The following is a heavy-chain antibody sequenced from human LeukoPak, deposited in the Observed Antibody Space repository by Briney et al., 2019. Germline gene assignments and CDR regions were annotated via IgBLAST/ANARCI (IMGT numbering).Heavy chain of an antibody. CDR3: TRLGRYFFDY. Sequence: GGSLRLSCAASGFTFSGSATHWVRQASGKGLEWVGHIRSKDNNYATAYAASVKGRFTISRDDSNNTAYLQMNSLKTEDTAVYYCTRLGRYFFDYWGQGTLVTVSS. CDR2: IRSKDNNYAT. CDR1: GFTFSGSA. V-gene: IGHV3-73*01. J-gene: IGHJ4*02.